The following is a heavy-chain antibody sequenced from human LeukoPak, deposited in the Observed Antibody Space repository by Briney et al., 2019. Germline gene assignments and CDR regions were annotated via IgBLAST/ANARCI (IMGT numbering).Heavy chain of an antibody. Sequence: SETLSLTCAVYGGSFSGYYWSWIRQPPGKGLEWIGEINHSGSTNYNPSLKSRVTISVDTSKSQFSLKLSSVTAADTAVYYCVAVAGTVYYYYGMDVWGQGTTVTVSS. V-gene: IGHV4-34*01. CDR1: GGSFSGYY. CDR3: VAVAGTVYYYYGMDV. J-gene: IGHJ6*02. D-gene: IGHD6-19*01. CDR2: INHSGST.